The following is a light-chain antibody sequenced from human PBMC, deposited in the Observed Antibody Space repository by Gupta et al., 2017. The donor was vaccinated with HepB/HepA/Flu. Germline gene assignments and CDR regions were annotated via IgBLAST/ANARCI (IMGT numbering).Light chain of an antibody. CDR2: TTS. V-gene: IGKV1-39*01. CDR3: QQNYIVPLT. CDR1: QSISIY. J-gene: IGKJ1*01. Sequence: DIQLTQSPSALSASVGDRVTITCRASQSISIYLNWYQQRPGKAPNLLISTTSNWQSGVPSRFGGSGSGTDFTLTISSLQPEDFATYYCQQNYIVPLTFGQGTKVEIK.